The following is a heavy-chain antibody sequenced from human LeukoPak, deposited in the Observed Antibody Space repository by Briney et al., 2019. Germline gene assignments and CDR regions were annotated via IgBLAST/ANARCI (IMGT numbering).Heavy chain of an antibody. CDR3: ARDAKLGYSSSPSHSTFDY. CDR1: GFTFSSYS. J-gene: IGHJ4*02. D-gene: IGHD6-13*01. CDR2: ISSSSTI. V-gene: IGHV3-48*04. Sequence: GGSLRLSCAASGFTFSSYSMNWVRQAPGKGLEWVSYISSSSTIYYADPVKGRFTISRDNAKNSLYLQMNSLRAEDTAVYYCARDAKLGYSSSPSHSTFDYWGQGTLVTVSS.